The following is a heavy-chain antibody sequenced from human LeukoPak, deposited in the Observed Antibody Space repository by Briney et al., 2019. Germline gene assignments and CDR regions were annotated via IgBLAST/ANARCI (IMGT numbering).Heavy chain of an antibody. CDR1: GYTFTGYY. V-gene: IGHV1-2*02. D-gene: IGHD2-15*01. Sequence: GASVKVSCKASGYTFTGYYMHWVRQAPGQGLEWMGWINPNSGGTNYAQKFQGRVTMTRDTSISTAYMELSRLRSDDTAVYYCAPAGRYCSGGSCSVFFDYWGQGTLVTVSS. J-gene: IGHJ4*02. CDR3: APAGRYCSGGSCSVFFDY. CDR2: INPNSGGT.